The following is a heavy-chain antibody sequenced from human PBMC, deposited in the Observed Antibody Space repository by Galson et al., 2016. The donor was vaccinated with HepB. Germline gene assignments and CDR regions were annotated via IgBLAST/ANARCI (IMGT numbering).Heavy chain of an antibody. CDR3: ARHEPYFYDSSGYADY. D-gene: IGHD3-22*01. V-gene: IGHV5-51*01. CDR1: GYSFSTYW. J-gene: IGHJ4*02. CDR2: IYPDDSDT. Sequence: QSGAEVKKPGESLKISCKGSGYSFSTYWIGWVRQRPGKGLEWMGIIYPDDSDTTYSPSFQGQVTISADRAISTAYLKWSSLEASDTAMYYCARHEPYFYDSSGYADYWGQGTLVTVSS.